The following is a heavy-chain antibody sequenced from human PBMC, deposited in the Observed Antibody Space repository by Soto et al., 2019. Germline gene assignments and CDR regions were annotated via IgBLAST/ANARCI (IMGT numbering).Heavy chain of an antibody. D-gene: IGHD3-3*01. Sequence: SETLSLTCAVYGGSFSGYYWSWIRQPPGKGLEWIGEINHSGSTNYNPSLKSRVTISVDTSKNQFSLKLSSVTAADTAVYYCARLTFDFWSGYSPVPSDYWGQGTLVTVSS. J-gene: IGHJ4*02. CDR2: INHSGST. CDR3: ARLTFDFWSGYSPVPSDY. CDR1: GGSFSGYY. V-gene: IGHV4-34*01.